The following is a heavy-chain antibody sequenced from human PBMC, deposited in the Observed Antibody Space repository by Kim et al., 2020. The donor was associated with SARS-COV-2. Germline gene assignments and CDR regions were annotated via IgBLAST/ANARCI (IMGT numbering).Heavy chain of an antibody. J-gene: IGHJ4*02. D-gene: IGHD5-12*01. Sequence: NPSLTSRVTISVDTSKNQFALKLSSVTAADTAVYYCARGGGYESGRSFDDWGQGTLVTVSS. CDR3: ARGGGYESGRSFDD. V-gene: IGHV4-59*09.